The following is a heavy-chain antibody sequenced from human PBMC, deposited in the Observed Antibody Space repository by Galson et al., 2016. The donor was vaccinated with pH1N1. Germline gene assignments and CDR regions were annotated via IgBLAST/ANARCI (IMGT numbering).Heavy chain of an antibody. J-gene: IGHJ5*02. CDR1: GYIFTSYS. CDR2: INGANGNT. Sequence: SVKVSCKASGYIFTSYSIHWVRQAPGQRLEWMGWINGANGNTRYSENFEARLSISRDTSANTASMELFSLTSEDTAVYYCARGGTIFGVAQNWFDPWGRGTLVLVSS. V-gene: IGHV1-3*01. CDR3: ARGGTIFGVAQNWFDP. D-gene: IGHD3-3*01.